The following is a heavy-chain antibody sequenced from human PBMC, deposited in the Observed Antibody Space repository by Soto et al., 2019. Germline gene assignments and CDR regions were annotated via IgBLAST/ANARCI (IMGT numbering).Heavy chain of an antibody. Sequence: QLQLQESGSGLVKPSQTLSLTCAVSGGSISSGGYSCNWIRQPPGQGLEWIGYIYHSGSTYYNPSLKSRVIISVDRSKNQFSLKLSSVTAADTAVYYCARGVTTVTTFDYWGQGTLVTVSS. V-gene: IGHV4-30-2*01. CDR1: GGSISSGGYS. CDR3: ARGVTTVTTFDY. CDR2: IYHSGST. D-gene: IGHD4-17*01. J-gene: IGHJ4*02.